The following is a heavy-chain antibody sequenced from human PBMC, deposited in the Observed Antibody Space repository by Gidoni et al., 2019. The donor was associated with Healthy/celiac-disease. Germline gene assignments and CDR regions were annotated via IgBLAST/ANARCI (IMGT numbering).Heavy chain of an antibody. D-gene: IGHD2-2*01. CDR2: IIPIFGTA. CDR1: GGTFSSYA. CDR3: ARAGGCSSTSCYYYYYGMDV. V-gene: IGHV1-69*01. Sequence: QVQLVQSGAEVTKPGSSVKVSCKASGGTFSSYAISWVRQAPGQGLEWMGGIIPIFGTANYAQKFQGRVTITADESTSTAYMELSSLRSEDTAVYYCARAGGCSSTSCYYYYYGMDVWGQGTTVTVSS. J-gene: IGHJ6*02.